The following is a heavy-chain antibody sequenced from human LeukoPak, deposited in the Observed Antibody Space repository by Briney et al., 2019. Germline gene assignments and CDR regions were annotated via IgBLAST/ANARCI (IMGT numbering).Heavy chain of an antibody. Sequence: ASVKVSCKASGYTFTSYGISWVRQAPGQGLEWMGIINPSGGSTSYAQKFQGRVTMTRDTSTSTVYMELSSLRSEDTAVYYCASTQVVPAAPFDYWGQGTLVTVSS. CDR1: GYTFTSYG. D-gene: IGHD2-2*01. V-gene: IGHV1-46*01. J-gene: IGHJ4*02. CDR2: INPSGGST. CDR3: ASTQVVPAAPFDY.